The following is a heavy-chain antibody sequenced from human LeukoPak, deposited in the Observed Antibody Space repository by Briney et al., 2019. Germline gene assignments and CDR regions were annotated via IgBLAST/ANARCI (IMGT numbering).Heavy chain of an antibody. V-gene: IGHV1-2*02. CDR1: GYTFTAYY. Sequence: ASVKVSCKDSGYTFTAYYMHWVRQAPGQGLEWMGWINPNSGGTNYAQKFQGRVTMTRDTSISTAYMELSRLRSDDTAVYYCAPTVAGTGFDYWGQGALVTVSS. D-gene: IGHD6-19*01. J-gene: IGHJ4*02. CDR2: INPNSGGT. CDR3: APTVAGTGFDY.